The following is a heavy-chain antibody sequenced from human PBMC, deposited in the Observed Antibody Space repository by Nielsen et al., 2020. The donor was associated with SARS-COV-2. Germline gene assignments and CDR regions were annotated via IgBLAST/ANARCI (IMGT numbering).Heavy chain of an antibody. Sequence: SGPTLVKPTETLTLTCTVSGFSLSNARMGVSWIRQPPGKALEWLAHIFSNDEKSYSTSLKSRLTISKDTSKSQVVLTMTNMDPVDTATYYCARIHGPPNWNDEAGDYWGQGTLVTVSS. D-gene: IGHD1-1*01. J-gene: IGHJ4*02. CDR3: ARIHGPPNWNDEAGDY. V-gene: IGHV2-26*01. CDR1: GFSLSNARMG. CDR2: IFSNDEK.